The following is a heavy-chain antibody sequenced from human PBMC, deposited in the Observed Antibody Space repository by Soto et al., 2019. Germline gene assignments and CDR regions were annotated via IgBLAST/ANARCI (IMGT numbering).Heavy chain of an antibody. CDR3: ATHEIGHCISTSCYKGGYYYGMDV. V-gene: IGHV1-69*12. CDR2: IIPIFGTA. D-gene: IGHD2-2*02. J-gene: IGHJ6*02. CDR1: GGTFSSYA. Sequence: QVQLVQSGAEVKKPGCSVKVSCKASGGTFSSYAISWVRQAPGQGLEWMGGIIPIFGTADYAQKFQGRVTITADESTSTAYMELSSLRSEDTAVYYCATHEIGHCISTSCYKGGYYYGMDVWGQGTTVTVSS.